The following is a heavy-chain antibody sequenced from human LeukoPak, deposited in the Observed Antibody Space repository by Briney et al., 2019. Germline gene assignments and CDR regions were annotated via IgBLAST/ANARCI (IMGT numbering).Heavy chain of an antibody. CDR3: AGEGHHSLYLLPPSRGYDNYYMGV. CDR2: INKEVLEK. J-gene: IGHJ6*03. CDR1: GFTFSNYW. V-gene: IGHV3-7*01. D-gene: IGHD2-15*01. Sequence: GGSLRLSCAASGFTFSNYWMTWGCETPGKGLEWVANINKEVLEKYYVDAVKVRFNISRDNAEKALYLQLTSLRAEDTAVYYCAGEGHHSLYLLPPSRGYDNYYMGVWGKGTTVTVSS.